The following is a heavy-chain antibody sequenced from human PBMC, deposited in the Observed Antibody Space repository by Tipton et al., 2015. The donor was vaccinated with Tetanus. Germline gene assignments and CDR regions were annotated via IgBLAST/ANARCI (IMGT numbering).Heavy chain of an antibody. Sequence: QLVQSGPEVKKPGASVKVSCKASGYTFTSYDINWVRQATGQGLEWMGWMNPNSGNTGYAQKFKGRVTMTRNTSISTAYMELSSLRSEDTAVYYCARGRAVAGRTPLDYWGQGTLVTVSS. D-gene: IGHD6-19*01. J-gene: IGHJ4*02. CDR2: MNPNSGNT. CDR1: GYTFTSYD. CDR3: ARGRAVAGRTPLDY. V-gene: IGHV1-8*01.